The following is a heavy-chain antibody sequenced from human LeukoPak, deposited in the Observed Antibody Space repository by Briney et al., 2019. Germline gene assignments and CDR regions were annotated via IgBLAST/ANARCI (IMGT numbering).Heavy chain of an antibody. CDR1: GLTFTSYA. J-gene: IGHJ5*02. Sequence: GGSLRLSCAASGLTFTSYAMSWVRQAPGKGLEWVSAISGRGGSTYYADSVKGRFTISRDNSKNTLYLQMNSLRAEDTAVYYCANAPTIAVAGTTWGQGTLVTVSS. CDR2: ISGRGGST. V-gene: IGHV3-23*01. CDR3: ANAPTIAVAGTT. D-gene: IGHD6-19*01.